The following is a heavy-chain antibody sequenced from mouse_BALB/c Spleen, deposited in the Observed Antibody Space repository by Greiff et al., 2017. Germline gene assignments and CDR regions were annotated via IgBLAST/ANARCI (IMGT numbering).Heavy chain of an antibody. CDR3: ARWDYDYSWFAY. CDR1: GYTFTSYW. J-gene: IGHJ3*01. Sequence: QVQLQQPGAELVKPGASVKLSCKASGYTFTSYWMHWVKQRPGQGLEWIGEINPSNGRTNYNEKFKSKATLTVDKSSSTAYMQLSSLTSEDSAVYYFARWDYDYSWFAYWGQGTRVTVSA. V-gene: IGHV1S81*02. CDR2: INPSNGRT. D-gene: IGHD2-4*01.